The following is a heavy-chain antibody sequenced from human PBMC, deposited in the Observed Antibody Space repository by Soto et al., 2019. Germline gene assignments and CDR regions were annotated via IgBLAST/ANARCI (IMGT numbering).Heavy chain of an antibody. D-gene: IGHD4-17*01. Sequence: GGSLSLSCAASGFTFSSYGMHWVRQAPGKGLEWVAVISYDGSNKYYADSVKGRFTISRDNSKNTLYLQMNSLRAEDTAVYYCAKDGKLRSLWWFDPWGQGTLVTVSS. J-gene: IGHJ5*02. V-gene: IGHV3-30*18. CDR1: GFTFSSYG. CDR3: AKDGKLRSLWWFDP. CDR2: ISYDGSNK.